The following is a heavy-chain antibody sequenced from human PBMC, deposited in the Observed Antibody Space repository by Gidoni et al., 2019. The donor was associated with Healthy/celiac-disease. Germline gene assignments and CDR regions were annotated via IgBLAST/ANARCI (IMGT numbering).Heavy chain of an antibody. CDR2: ISYDGSNK. J-gene: IGHJ3*02. V-gene: IGHV3-30*18. CDR1: GFHCSSYG. D-gene: IGHD2-2*01. Sequence: QVQLVESGGGVVQPWRSLRPPCPASGFHCSSYGMHWVRQAAGKGLEWVASISYDGSNKYYADSVKGRFTISRDNSKNTLYLQMNSLRAEDTAVYYCAKGGVVPAGGAFDIWGQGTMVTVSS. CDR3: AKGGVVPAGGAFDI.